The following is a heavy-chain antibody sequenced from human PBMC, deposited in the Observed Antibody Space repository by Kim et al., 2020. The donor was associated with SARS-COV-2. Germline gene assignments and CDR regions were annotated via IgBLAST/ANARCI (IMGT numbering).Heavy chain of an antibody. J-gene: IGHJ4*02. CDR3: ARGIPPTNYFQY. D-gene: IGHD3-10*01. CDR2: IYNSGYT. Sequence: SETLSLTCTVSGGSISSYYWNLIRQPPGKGLEWIGFIYNSGYTNYNPSLKSRVTISVDMSKNQFSLNVRSLTPADTAVYYCARGIPPTNYFQYWGQGTLV. CDR1: GGSISSYY. V-gene: IGHV4-59*01.